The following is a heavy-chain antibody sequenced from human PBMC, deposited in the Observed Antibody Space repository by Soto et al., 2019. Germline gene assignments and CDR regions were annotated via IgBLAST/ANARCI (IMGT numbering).Heavy chain of an antibody. V-gene: IGHV4-34*01. CDR3: AAGGGLPRYY. CDR1: GGSFSAYY. CDR2: IHHSGST. J-gene: IGHJ4*02. Sequence: QVQLQQWGAGLLKPSETLSLTCAVYGGSFSAYYWSWIRQSPGKGLEWIGEIHHSGSTNYKPSLKSRVTISVDRSKNQFSLKLSSVTAADTAVYYCAAGGGLPRYYWGQGTLVTVSS. D-gene: IGHD5-12*01.